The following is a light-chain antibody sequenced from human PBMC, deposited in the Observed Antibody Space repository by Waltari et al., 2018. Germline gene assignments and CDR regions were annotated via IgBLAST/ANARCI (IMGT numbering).Light chain of an antibody. CDR1: QSVSSN. CDR2: GAS. J-gene: IGKJ4*01. CDR3: QQYNNWPPLT. Sequence: EIVMTQSPATLSVSPGERATLSCRASQSVSSNLACYQQKPGQAPRLLIYGASTRATGIPARFSGSGSGTEFTLTISSLQSEDFAVYYCQQYNNWPPLTFGGWTKVEIK. V-gene: IGKV3D-15*01.